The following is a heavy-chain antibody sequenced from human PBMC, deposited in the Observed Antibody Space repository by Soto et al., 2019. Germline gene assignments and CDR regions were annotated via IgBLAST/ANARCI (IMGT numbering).Heavy chain of an antibody. CDR2: IIPILGIA. V-gene: IGHV1-69*02. CDR1: GGTFSSYT. Sequence: SVKVSCKASGGTFSSYTISWVRQAPGQGHERIGRIIPILGIANYAQKFQGWVTMTRDTSISTAYMELSRLRSDDTAVYYCASQTALDYYGSGSHKYYYYYGMDVWGQGTTVTVSS. D-gene: IGHD3-10*01. CDR3: ASQTALDYYGSGSHKYYYYYGMDV. J-gene: IGHJ6*02.